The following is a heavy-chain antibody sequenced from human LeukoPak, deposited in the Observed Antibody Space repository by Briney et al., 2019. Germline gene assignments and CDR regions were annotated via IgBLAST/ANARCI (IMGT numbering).Heavy chain of an antibody. CDR2: ISGSGGST. CDR3: AKVGLYHYETSDYPHLDY. CDR1: GFSFGSYA. D-gene: IGHD3-22*01. V-gene: IGHV3-23*01. Sequence: GGSLRLSCAASGFSFGSYAMNWVRQAPGKGLEWVSGISGSGGSTYYADSVKGRFTISRDNSKNTLYMQMNTLRAEDTAVYYCAKVGLYHYETSDYPHLDYWGQGTLVTVSS. J-gene: IGHJ4*02.